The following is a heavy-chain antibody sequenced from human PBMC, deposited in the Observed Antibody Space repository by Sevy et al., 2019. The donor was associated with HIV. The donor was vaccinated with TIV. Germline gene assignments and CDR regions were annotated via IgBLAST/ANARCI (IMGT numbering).Heavy chain of an antibody. D-gene: IGHD6-13*01. Sequence: SETLSLTCTVSDGSISSYYWSWIRQPPGKGLEWIGYIYYSGSTNYNPSLKSRVTISVDTSKNQFSLKLSSVTAADTAVYYCASRPISSSWPYYYYYGMDVWGQGTTVTVSS. J-gene: IGHJ6*02. CDR2: IYYSGST. CDR1: DGSISSYY. V-gene: IGHV4-59*01. CDR3: ASRPISSSWPYYYYYGMDV.